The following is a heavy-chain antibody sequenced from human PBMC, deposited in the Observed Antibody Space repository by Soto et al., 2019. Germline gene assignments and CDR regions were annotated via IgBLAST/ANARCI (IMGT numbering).Heavy chain of an antibody. D-gene: IGHD1-26*01. J-gene: IGHJ4*02. CDR1: GGPSRSGTSY. Sequence: PSESLSVTFNVSGGPSRSGTSYWSWIRQHPGKGLEWSENNYDSAITCYYPTLKSRATISIDTSKNQFSLRLGAVTDGDTAVYYCERVEGSSYYFRHDCWGRGTPVTVSS. CDR3: ERVEGSSYYFRHDC. CDR2: NYDSAIT. V-gene: IGHV4-31*03.